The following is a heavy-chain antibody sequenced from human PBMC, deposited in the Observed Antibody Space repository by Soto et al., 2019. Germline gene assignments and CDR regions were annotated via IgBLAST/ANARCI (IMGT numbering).Heavy chain of an antibody. CDR3: TIYSYSTIIVDRFYY. J-gene: IGHJ4*01. CDR2: IKSKTDGGTT. Sequence: GGSLRLSCAASGFTFSNAWINWVRQAPGKGLEWVGRIKSKTDGGTTDFAAPVKGRFAISRDDSKDMVYLQMNSLKTEDTGIYYCTIYSYSTIIVDRFYYWGNGSLVPVSS. CDR1: GFTFSNAW. V-gene: IGHV3-15*07. D-gene: IGHD3-22*01.